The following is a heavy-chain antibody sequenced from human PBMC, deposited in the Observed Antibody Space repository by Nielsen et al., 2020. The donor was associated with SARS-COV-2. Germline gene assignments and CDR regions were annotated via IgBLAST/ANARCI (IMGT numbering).Heavy chain of an antibody. J-gene: IGHJ4*02. CDR2: ISSSGSTI. CDR3: ARSGGGFDY. D-gene: IGHD3-10*01. CDR1: GFTFSTYS. V-gene: IGHV3-48*04. Sequence: GESLKISCVASGFTFSTYSMTWVRQAPGKGLEWVSYISSSGSTIYYADSVKGRFAISRDNAKNSLYLQMNSLRAEDTAVYYCARSGGGFDYWGQGTLVTVSS.